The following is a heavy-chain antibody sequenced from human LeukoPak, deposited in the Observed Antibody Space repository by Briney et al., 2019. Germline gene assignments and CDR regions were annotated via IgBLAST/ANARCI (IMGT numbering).Heavy chain of an antibody. CDR1: GGSISSGGYS. J-gene: IGHJ5*02. CDR3: AGGGSIPGWFDP. Sequence: SQTLSLTCAVSGGSISSGGYSWSWIRQPPGKGLEWIGYIYHSGSTYYNPSLKSRVTISVDRSKNQFSLKLSSVTAADTAVYYCAGGGSIPGWFDPWGQGTLVTVSS. D-gene: IGHD4-4*01. CDR2: IYHSGST. V-gene: IGHV4-30-2*01.